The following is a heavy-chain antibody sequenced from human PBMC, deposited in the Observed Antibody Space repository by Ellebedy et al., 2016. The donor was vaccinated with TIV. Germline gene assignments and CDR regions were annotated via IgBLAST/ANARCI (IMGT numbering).Heavy chain of an antibody. CDR1: GGSISSYY. Sequence: MPSETLSLTCTVSGGSISSYYWSWIRQPPGKGLEWIGYIYYSGSTNYNPSLKSRVTISVDTSKNQFSLTLSSVTAAETAVYYCAGTNNEGDYYYNGMDVWGQGTTVTVSS. CDR2: IYYSGST. D-gene: IGHD2-8*01. CDR3: AGTNNEGDYYYNGMDV. J-gene: IGHJ6*02. V-gene: IGHV4-59*08.